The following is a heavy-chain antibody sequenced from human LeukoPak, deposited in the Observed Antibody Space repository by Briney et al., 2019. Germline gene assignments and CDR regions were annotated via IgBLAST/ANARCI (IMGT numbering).Heavy chain of an antibody. D-gene: IGHD3-3*01. CDR3: ASYVLRFLEWLLDDAFDI. CDR2: ISGSGGST. J-gene: IGHJ3*02. CDR1: GFTFSSYA. Sequence: GGSLRLSCAASGFTFSSYAMSWVRQAPGKGLEWVSAISGSGGSTYYADSVKGRFTISRDNSKNTLYLQMNSLRAEDTAVYYCASYVLRFLEWLLDDAFDIWGQGTMVTVSS. V-gene: IGHV3-23*01.